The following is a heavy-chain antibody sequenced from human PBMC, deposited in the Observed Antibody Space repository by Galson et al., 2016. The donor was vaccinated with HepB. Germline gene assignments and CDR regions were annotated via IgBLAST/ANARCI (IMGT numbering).Heavy chain of an antibody. V-gene: IGHV3-23*01. CDR2: ISGSGGTT. D-gene: IGHD6-13*01. CDR1: GFTFSIYA. CDR3: ARVKGIAAAGSSFDY. J-gene: IGHJ4*02. Sequence: SLRLSCAASGFTFSIYAMNWVRQAPGKGLEAVSAISGSGGTTYYADSVKGRFTISRDNSKNTLYLQMNSLSAEDTAVYYCARVKGIAAAGSSFDYWGQGTLVTVSS.